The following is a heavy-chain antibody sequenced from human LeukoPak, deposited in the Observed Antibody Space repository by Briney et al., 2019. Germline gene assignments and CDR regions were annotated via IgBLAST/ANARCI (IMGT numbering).Heavy chain of an antibody. CDR3: ARDWLPELLAT. CDR1: GGTFSSYA. D-gene: IGHD2-15*01. CDR2: IIPILGIA. J-gene: IGHJ4*02. V-gene: IGHV1-69*04. Sequence: SVKVSCKASGGTFSSYAISGVRQAPGQGLEWMGRIIPILGIANYAQKFQGRVTITADKSTSTAYMELSSLRSEDTAVYYCARDWLPELLATWGQGTLVTVSS.